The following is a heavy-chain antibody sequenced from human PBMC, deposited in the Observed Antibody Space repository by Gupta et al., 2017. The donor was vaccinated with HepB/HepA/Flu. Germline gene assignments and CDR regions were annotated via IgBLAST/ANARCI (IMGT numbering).Heavy chain of an antibody. Sequence: QVQLQESGPGLVKPSETLSLTCTVSGGSISSYYWSWIRQPPGKGLEWIGYIYYSGSTNYNPSLKSRVTISVDTSKNQFSLKLSSVTAADTAVYYCAREGSAIVVAEDAFDIWGQGTMVTVSS. V-gene: IGHV4-59*01. J-gene: IGHJ3*02. CDR2: IYYSGST. CDR3: AREGSAIVVAEDAFDI. D-gene: IGHD3-22*01. CDR1: GGSISSYY.